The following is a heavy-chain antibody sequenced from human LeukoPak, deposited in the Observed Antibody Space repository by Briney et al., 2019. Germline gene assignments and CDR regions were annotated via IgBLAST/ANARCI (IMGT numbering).Heavy chain of an antibody. Sequence: PSETLSLTCTVSGGSISSYYWNWIRQPAGKGLEWIGRIRTSGDTSYNSSLKSRVTVSVDTSKNQFSLKLSSVTAADTAVYYCAITPHYYDSSGYYEGGDYWGQGTLVTVSS. V-gene: IGHV4-4*07. J-gene: IGHJ4*02. D-gene: IGHD3-22*01. CDR3: AITPHYYDSSGYYEGGDY. CDR2: IRTSGDT. CDR1: GGSISSYY.